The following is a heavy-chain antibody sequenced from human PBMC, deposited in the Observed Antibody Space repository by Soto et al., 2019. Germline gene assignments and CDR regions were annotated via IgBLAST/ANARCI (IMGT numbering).Heavy chain of an antibody. CDR2: INPNSGGT. CDR3: AREYCSRGSCYSSFDY. Sequence: GASVKVSCKASGYTFTGYYMHWVRQAPGQGLEWMGWINPNSGGTNYAQKFQGRVTMTRDTSISTAYMELSRLRSDDTAVYYCAREYCSRGSCYSSFDYWGQGTLVTVSS. J-gene: IGHJ4*02. D-gene: IGHD2-15*01. V-gene: IGHV1-2*02. CDR1: GYTFTGYY.